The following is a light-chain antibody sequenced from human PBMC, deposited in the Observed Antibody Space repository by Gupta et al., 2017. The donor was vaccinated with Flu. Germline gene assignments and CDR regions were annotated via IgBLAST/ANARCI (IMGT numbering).Light chain of an antibody. Sequence: TISSTATSGSVADSYVLCHHQLPAPAPILLMYVDNNSRSGVPDRFSGSNEGSSTAAAPTISGLRIEDEDYYFWQADDTDVFVFGGGTKLTVL. V-gene: IGLV6-57*02. J-gene: IGLJ2*01. CDR2: VDN. CDR1: SGSVADSY. CDR3: QADDTDVFV.